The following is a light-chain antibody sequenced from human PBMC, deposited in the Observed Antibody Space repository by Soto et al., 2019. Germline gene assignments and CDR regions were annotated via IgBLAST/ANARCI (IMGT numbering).Light chain of an antibody. J-gene: IGKJ1*01. V-gene: IGKV3-20*01. Sequence: EVVLTQSPGTLSLSPGERATLSCRASQSVSSSYLAWYRQKPGQAPRLLIYGASSRATGIPDSFSGSGSGTDFTLNISRLEPEDFAVYYCQQYGSSPVTFGQGTKVEIK. CDR1: QSVSSSY. CDR2: GAS. CDR3: QQYGSSPVT.